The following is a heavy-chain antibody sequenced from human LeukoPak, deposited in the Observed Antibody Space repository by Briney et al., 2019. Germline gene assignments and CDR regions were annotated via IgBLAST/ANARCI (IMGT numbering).Heavy chain of an antibody. CDR1: GFTFSSYG. CDR2: IRYDESSK. D-gene: IGHD1-26*01. Sequence: PGGSLRLSCAASGFTFSSYGMHWVRQAPGRGLEWVAFIRYDESSKYYADSVKGRFTISRDNSKNTLYLQMNSLRAEDTAVYYCAKGNSGFIGGQGTLVTVSS. V-gene: IGHV3-30*02. CDR3: AKGNSGFI. J-gene: IGHJ4*02.